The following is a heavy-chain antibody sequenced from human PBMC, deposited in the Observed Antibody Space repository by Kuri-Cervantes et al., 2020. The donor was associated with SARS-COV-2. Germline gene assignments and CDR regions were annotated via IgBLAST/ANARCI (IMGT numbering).Heavy chain of an antibody. CDR3: ARGGPRSSLYSSSWAPYNYYYYYGMDV. CDR2: IYSGGST. D-gene: IGHD6-13*01. J-gene: IGHJ6*02. CDR1: GFTVSSNY. V-gene: IGHV3-53*01. Sequence: GGSLRLSCAASGFTVSSNYMSWVRQAPGKGLEWVSVIYSGGSTYYADSVKGRFTISRDNSKNTLYLQMNSLRAEDTAVYYCARGGPRSSLYSSSWAPYNYYYYYGMDVWGQGTTVTVSS.